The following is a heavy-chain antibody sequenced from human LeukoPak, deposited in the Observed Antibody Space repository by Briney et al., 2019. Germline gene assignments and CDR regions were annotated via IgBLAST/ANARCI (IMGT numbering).Heavy chain of an antibody. CDR1: GGSISSGGYY. V-gene: IGHV4-31*03. J-gene: IGHJ3*02. CDR2: IYYSGST. D-gene: IGHD6-6*01. CDR3: ARSSIAARTTFFDI. Sequence: SQTLSLTCTVSGGSISSGGYYWSWIRQRPGKGLEWIGYIYYSGSTYYNPSLKSRVTISVDTFKNQFSLKLSSVTAADTAVYYCARSSIAARTTFFDIWGQGTMVTVSS.